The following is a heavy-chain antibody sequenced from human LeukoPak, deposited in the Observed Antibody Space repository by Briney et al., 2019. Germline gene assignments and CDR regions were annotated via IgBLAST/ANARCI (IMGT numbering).Heavy chain of an antibody. D-gene: IGHD2-15*01. CDR2: INTDGSGT. CDR1: GFTFSSYW. V-gene: IGHV3-74*01. CDR3: ARDWRNIVVVVAAPGAFDI. J-gene: IGHJ3*02. Sequence: GGSLRLSCAASGFTFSSYWMHWVRQAPGKGLVWVSRINTDGSGTSYADSVKGRFTISRDNAKNSLYLQMNSLRAEDTAVYYCARDWRNIVVVVAAPGAFDIWGQGTMVTVSS.